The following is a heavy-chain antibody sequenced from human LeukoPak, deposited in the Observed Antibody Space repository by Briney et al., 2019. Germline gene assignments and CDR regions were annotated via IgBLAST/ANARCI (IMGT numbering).Heavy chain of an antibody. CDR1: GFTVSGNY. CDR3: ARELREHGVFDI. Sequence: GGSLRLSCAASGFTVSGNYMSWVRQAPGKGLEWVSEIYSDGRTYYGASVKGRFSISRDNSKNTVYLQMNSLRVEDTAVYYCARELREHGVFDIWGQGTMVTVSS. CDR2: IYSDGRT. V-gene: IGHV3-53*01. D-gene: IGHD1-26*01. J-gene: IGHJ3*02.